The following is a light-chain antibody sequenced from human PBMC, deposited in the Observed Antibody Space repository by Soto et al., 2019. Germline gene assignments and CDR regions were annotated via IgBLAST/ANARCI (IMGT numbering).Light chain of an antibody. CDR2: GAS. CDR1: QSVSSSY. J-gene: IGKJ2*01. CDR3: QQYGSSQYT. Sequence: EIVLTQSPGTLSLSPGERATLSCRASQSVSSSYLAWYQQKPGQAPGLLIYGASSRATGIPDRFSGSGSGTDFTLTISRLEPEDFGVYYCQQYGSSQYTFGQGTKLEIK. V-gene: IGKV3-20*01.